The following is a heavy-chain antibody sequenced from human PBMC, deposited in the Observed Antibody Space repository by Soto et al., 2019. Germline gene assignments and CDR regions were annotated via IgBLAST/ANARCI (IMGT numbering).Heavy chain of an antibody. CDR1: GYTFTSYG. Sequence: ASVKVSCKASGYTFTSYGISWVRQAPGQGLEWMGWISAYNGNTNYAQKLQGRVTMTTDTSTSTAYMELRSLRSDDTAVYYCARVPQNKASLYIVVVPDASDDFDIWGQGTMVTVSS. D-gene: IGHD2-2*01. CDR2: ISAYNGNT. V-gene: IGHV1-18*01. J-gene: IGHJ3*02. CDR3: ARVPQNKASLYIVVVPDASDDFDI.